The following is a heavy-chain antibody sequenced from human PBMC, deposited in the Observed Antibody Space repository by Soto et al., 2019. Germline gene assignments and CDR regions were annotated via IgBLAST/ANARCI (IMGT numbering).Heavy chain of an antibody. J-gene: IGHJ3*02. D-gene: IGHD4-17*01. V-gene: IGHV4-38-2*02. CDR3: ARDAYGGNSDFDI. CDR2: IYHSGST. Sequence: PSETLSLTXAVSGYSMSSGYYWGWIRQPPGKGLEWLGSIYHSGSTYYNPSLKSRVTISVDTSKNQFSLKLSSVTAADTAVYYCARDAYGGNSDFDIWGQGTMVTV. CDR1: GYSMSSGYY.